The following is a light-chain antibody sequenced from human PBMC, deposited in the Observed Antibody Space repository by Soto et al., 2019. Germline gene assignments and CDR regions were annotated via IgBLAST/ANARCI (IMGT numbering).Light chain of an antibody. V-gene: IGLV2-14*01. CDR2: EVS. CDR3: SSYTSSSTLEV. Sequence: QSALTQPASVSGSPGQSITISCTGTSSDVGGYIYVSWYQQHPGKAPKLMIYEVSNRPSGVSNRFSGSKSGNTASLTISGLQAGDEADYYCSSYTSSSTLEVFGTGTKLTVL. CDR1: SSDVGGYIY. J-gene: IGLJ1*01.